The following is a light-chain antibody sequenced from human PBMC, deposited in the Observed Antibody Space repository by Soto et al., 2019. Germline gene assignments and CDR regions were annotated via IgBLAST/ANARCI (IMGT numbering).Light chain of an antibody. V-gene: IGKV1-27*01. J-gene: IGKJ1*01. CDR2: AAS. Sequence: DIQMTQSPSSLSASVGERVTITCRASQGIGNYLAWYQQKSGKVPKLLIYAASTLQSGVPSRFSGSRSGTDFTLTINSLQPEDVATYYCQNHNNAPWTFGQGTKVEIQ. CDR3: QNHNNAPWT. CDR1: QGIGNY.